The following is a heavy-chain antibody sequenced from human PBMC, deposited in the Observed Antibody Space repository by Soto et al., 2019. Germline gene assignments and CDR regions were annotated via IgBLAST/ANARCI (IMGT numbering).Heavy chain of an antibody. CDR2: IIPLFGTA. Sequence: QVQLVQSGADVKKPGSSVKVSCKASGGTFNIYSISWVRQAPGQGLEWMGGIIPLFGTAYYAQEFQGRVTITADESTSTADIELSSLRSEDTAGYFCARGASTHYYDSSGYYKGPLDYWGQGTLVTVSS. J-gene: IGHJ4*02. CDR3: ARGASTHYYDSSGYYKGPLDY. D-gene: IGHD3-22*01. V-gene: IGHV1-69*01. CDR1: GGTFNIYS.